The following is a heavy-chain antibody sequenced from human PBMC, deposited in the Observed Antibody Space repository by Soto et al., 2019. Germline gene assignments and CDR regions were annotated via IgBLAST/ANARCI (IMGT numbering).Heavy chain of an antibody. D-gene: IGHD2-15*01. CDR3: ARRLEGCSGGSCYSTLDY. CDR1: GYTFTGYY. Sequence: GASVKVSCKASGYTFTGYYMHWVRQAPGQGLEWMGWISPNSGGTNYAQKFQGRVTMTRDTSISTAYMELSRLRSDDTAVYYCARRLEGCSGGSCYSTLDYWGQGTLVTVSS. J-gene: IGHJ4*02. V-gene: IGHV1-2*02. CDR2: ISPNSGGT.